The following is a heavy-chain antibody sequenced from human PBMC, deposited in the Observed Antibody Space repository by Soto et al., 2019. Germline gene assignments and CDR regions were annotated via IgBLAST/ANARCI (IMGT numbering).Heavy chain of an antibody. CDR1: GGSISSGDYY. CDR3: ARFGGGMDV. V-gene: IGHV4-30-4*01. J-gene: IGHJ6*02. CDR2: IYYSGST. D-gene: IGHD3-10*01. Sequence: SETLSLTCTVSGGSISSGDYYWSWIRQPPGKGLEWIGYIYYSGSTYYNPSLKSRVTISVDKSKNQFSLNLGSVTAADTAVYYCARFGGGMDVWGQGTTVTVSS.